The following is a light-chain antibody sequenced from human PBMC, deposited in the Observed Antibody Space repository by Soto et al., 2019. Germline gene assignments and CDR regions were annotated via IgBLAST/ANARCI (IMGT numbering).Light chain of an antibody. Sequence: QSALTQPPSVSGAPGQRVTISCTGSSSNIGAGYDVHWYQQLPGTAPKLLIYGNSNRPSVVPDRFSGSKSGTSASLAITGLQAEDEADYYCQSYDSSLSGSVFGGGTKITVL. V-gene: IGLV1-40*01. CDR2: GNS. CDR3: QSYDSSLSGSV. J-gene: IGLJ2*01. CDR1: SSNIGAGYD.